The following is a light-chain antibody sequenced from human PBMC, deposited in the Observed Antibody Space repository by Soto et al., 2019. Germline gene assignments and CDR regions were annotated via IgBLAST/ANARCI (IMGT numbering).Light chain of an antibody. CDR2: DVT. V-gene: IGLV2-8*01. CDR1: SSDVGGYNY. J-gene: IGLJ2*01. Sequence: QSALTQPPSASGSPGQSVTISCTGTSSDVGGYNYVSWYRQHPGKAPKLMIYDVTKRPSGVPDRFSGSKSGNTASLTVSGLQAEDEADYYCSSYAGSNNFVVFGGGTKLTFL. CDR3: SSYAGSNNFVV.